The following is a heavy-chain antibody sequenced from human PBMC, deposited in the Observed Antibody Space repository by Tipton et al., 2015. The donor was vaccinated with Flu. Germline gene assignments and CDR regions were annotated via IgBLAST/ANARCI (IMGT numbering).Heavy chain of an antibody. CDR3: AKWAAVGYLPDTNFWSGPYDY. CDR2: INWDSGTM. D-gene: IGHD3-3*01. J-gene: IGHJ4*02. V-gene: IGHV3-9*01. CDR1: GFIFDNYA. Sequence: SLRLSCAGSGFIFDNYAMHWVRQAPGKGLEWVSSINWDSGTMFYADSVKGRFTISRDNAKNSLYLQINSLRPEDTAFYYCAKWAAVGYLPDTNFWSGPYDYWGRGTLVTVSS.